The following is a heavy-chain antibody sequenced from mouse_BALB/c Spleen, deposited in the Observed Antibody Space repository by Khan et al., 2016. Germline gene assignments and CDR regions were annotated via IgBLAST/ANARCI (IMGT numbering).Heavy chain of an antibody. D-gene: IGHD2-1*01. CDR1: GYSITSGYS. CDR3: ARIYGNYVFTY. V-gene: IGHV3-1*02. Sequence: EVQLQESGPDLVKPSQSLSLTCTVTGYSITSGYSWHWIRQFPGNKLEWMGYIHYSGGADYNPSLKSRISITRDTSKNQFFLQLNSVTTEDTATXFCARIYGNYVFTYWGQGTLVTVSA. CDR2: IHYSGGA. J-gene: IGHJ3*01.